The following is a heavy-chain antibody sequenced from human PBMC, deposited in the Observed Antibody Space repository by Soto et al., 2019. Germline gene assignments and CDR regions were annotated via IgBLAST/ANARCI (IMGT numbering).Heavy chain of an antibody. Sequence: GGSLRLSCAASGFTFSTYAMSWVRQAPGKGLGWVSAISGSGDSTYYADSVKGRFTISRDNSKNTLYLQMNSLRAEDTAVYYCAKDPTYYDFWSAYHTPAFDFWGQGSLVTVSS. J-gene: IGHJ4*02. CDR3: AKDPTYYDFWSAYHTPAFDF. V-gene: IGHV3-23*01. D-gene: IGHD3-3*01. CDR2: ISGSGDST. CDR1: GFTFSTYA.